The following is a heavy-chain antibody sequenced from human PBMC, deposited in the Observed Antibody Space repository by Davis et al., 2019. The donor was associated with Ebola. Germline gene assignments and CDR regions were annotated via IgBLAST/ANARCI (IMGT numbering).Heavy chain of an antibody. V-gene: IGHV1-69*13. CDR2: IIPIFGTA. CDR1: GCTFSRYA. J-gene: IGHJ6*02. Sequence: AASVTVSCQTSGCTFSRYAISWVRQAPGHGLEWMGGIIPIFGTANYAQKFQGRVTIIADESTSTAYMELSSLRSEDTAVYYCATGYYSTNWGYYYGMDVWGQGTTVTVSS. D-gene: IGHD4-11*01. CDR3: ATGYYSTNWGYYYGMDV.